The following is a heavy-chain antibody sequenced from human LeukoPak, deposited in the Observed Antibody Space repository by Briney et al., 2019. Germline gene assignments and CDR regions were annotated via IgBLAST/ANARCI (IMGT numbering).Heavy chain of an antibody. CDR3: ARELGIAASYFDY. D-gene: IGHD6-13*01. V-gene: IGHV3-66*01. CDR2: IYSGGSA. Sequence: GGSLRLSCAASGFTFSNCLMHWVRQVPGKGLEWVSVIYSGGSAYYAESVKGRFTISRDNSKNTLYLHMNSLRAEDTAVYYCARELGIAASYFDYWGQGTLVTVSS. CDR1: GFTFSNCL. J-gene: IGHJ4*02.